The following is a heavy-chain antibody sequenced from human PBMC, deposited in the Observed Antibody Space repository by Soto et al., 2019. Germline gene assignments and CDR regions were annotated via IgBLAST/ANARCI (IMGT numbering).Heavy chain of an antibody. CDR3: ARIRYDSSGYYYDFDS. Sequence: QVTLKESGPVLVKPTETLTLTCTVSGFSLSNARMGVSWIRQPPVKALEWLAHIFSNDEKSYSTSVKSRLTNPKDTSKSQVVLTRTNMDPLDTATYYCARIRYDSSGYYYDFDSWGQGTLVTVSS. CDR2: IFSNDEK. V-gene: IGHV2-26*01. D-gene: IGHD3-22*01. J-gene: IGHJ4*02. CDR1: GFSLSNARMG.